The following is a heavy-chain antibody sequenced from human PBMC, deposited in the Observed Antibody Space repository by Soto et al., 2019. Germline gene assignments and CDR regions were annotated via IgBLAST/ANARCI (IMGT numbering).Heavy chain of an antibody. J-gene: IGHJ4*02. V-gene: IGHV3-33*01. CDR1: GFTFSSYG. CDR2: IWYDGSNK. D-gene: IGHD2-2*01. CDR3: ARASIYAHFEY. Sequence: GGSLRLSCAASGFTFSSYGMHWVRQAPGKGLEWVAVIWYDGSNKYYADSVKGRFTISRDNSKNTMYLQMNSLRAEDTALYYCARASIYAHFEYWGQGTLVTVSP.